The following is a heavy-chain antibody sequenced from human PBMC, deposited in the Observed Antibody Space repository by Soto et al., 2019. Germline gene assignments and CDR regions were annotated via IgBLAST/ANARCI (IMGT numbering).Heavy chain of an antibody. J-gene: IGHJ4*02. V-gene: IGHV4-31*03. CDR3: AREGRGSGSYDAHFDY. D-gene: IGHD3-10*01. Sequence: SETLSLTCTVSGGSISSGGYYWSWIRQHPGKGLEWIGYIYYSGSTYYNPSLKSRVTISVDTSKNQFSLKLSSVTAADTAVYYCAREGRGSGSYDAHFDYWGQGTLVTVSS. CDR1: GGSISSGGYY. CDR2: IYYSGST.